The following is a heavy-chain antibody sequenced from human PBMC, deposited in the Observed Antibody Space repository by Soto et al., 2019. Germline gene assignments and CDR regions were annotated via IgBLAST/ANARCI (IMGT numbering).Heavy chain of an antibody. D-gene: IGHD4-17*01. Sequence: EVQLVESGGGLVQPGGSLRLSCAASGFTVSSNYMTWVRQAPGKGLEWVSVIYSGGATYYADSVKGSFTISRDNSKNTLYRQMNSLRAEDTAVYYGARAPLYGGNSVWGQGTVVTVSS. J-gene: IGHJ4*02. CDR1: GFTVSSNY. V-gene: IGHV3-66*01. CDR3: ARAPLYGGNSV. CDR2: IYSGGAT.